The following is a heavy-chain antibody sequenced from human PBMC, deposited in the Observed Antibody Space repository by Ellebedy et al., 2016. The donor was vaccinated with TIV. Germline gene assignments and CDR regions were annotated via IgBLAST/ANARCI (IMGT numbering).Heavy chain of an antibody. V-gene: IGHV4-59*01. CDR3: ARTRDSAWQDTDN. Sequence: MPSETLSLTCSVSGGSISSFYWSWIRQPPGKGLEWIGFIHYSGSAFYNPSLKSRVTITVDMSKIHFSLNLSAVTPADTAVYYCARTRDSAWQDTDNWGQGTLVTVSS. CDR2: IHYSGSA. CDR1: GGSISSFY. J-gene: IGHJ4*02.